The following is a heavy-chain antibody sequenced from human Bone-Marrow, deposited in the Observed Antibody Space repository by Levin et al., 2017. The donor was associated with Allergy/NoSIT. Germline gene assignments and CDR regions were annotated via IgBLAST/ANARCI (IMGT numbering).Heavy chain of an antibody. V-gene: IGHV1-2*02. CDR2: IDPTRGDT. CDR1: GSTFTDYY. CDR3: ARGGASSNDY. Sequence: GESLKISCTVSGSTFTDYYIHWIRQTPGQGLEWIGWIDPTRGDTKFAEKFHARVVLTMNSSISTAYMALGRLRFDDTALYYCARGGASSNDYWGQGTLVTVSS. J-gene: IGHJ4*02. D-gene: IGHD6-13*01.